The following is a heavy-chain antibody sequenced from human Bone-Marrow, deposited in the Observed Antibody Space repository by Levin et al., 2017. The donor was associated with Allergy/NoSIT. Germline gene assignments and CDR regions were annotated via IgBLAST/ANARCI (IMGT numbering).Heavy chain of an antibody. CDR1: GYTFTSYD. D-gene: IGHD3-3*01. CDR3: ARGGFLEWLWFDP. Sequence: GGSLRLSCKASGYTFTSYDINWVRQATGQGLEWMGWMNPNSGNTGYAQKFQGRVTMTRNTSISTAYMELSSLRSEDTAVYYCARGGFLEWLWFDPWGQGTLVTVSS. J-gene: IGHJ5*02. V-gene: IGHV1-8*01. CDR2: MNPNSGNT.